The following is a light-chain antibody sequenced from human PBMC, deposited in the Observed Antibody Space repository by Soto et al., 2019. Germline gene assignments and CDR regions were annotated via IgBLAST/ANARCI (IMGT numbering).Light chain of an antibody. V-gene: IGKV3-20*01. CDR1: QSVSSAF. CDR3: QQYGSSPGT. Sequence: EIGLTQSPGTLSLSPGERATLSCRASQSVSSAFLAWYQQKPGQAPRLLLYHASTRATGIPDRFSGSGSGTDFTLTISRLEPDDFAVYYCQQYGSSPGTFGQGTKVEIK. J-gene: IGKJ1*01. CDR2: HAS.